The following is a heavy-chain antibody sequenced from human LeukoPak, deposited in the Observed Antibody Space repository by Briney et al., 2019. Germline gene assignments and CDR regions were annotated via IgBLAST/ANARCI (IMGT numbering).Heavy chain of an antibody. CDR1: GYTFTGYY. CDR2: INPNSGGT. Sequence: GASVKVSCKASGYTFTGYYMHWVRQAPGQGLEWMGWINPNSGGTNYAQKFQGRVTITRDTSASTAYMELSSLRSEDTAVYYCARDGSGNFLPYFFDYWGQGALVTVSS. CDR3: ARDGSGNFLPYFFDY. J-gene: IGHJ4*02. D-gene: IGHD3-10*01. V-gene: IGHV1-2*02.